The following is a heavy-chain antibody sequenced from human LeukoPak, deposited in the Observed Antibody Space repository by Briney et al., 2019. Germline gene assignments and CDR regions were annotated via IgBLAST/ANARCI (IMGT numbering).Heavy chain of an antibody. D-gene: IGHD1-26*01. CDR1: GYTFTSYA. Sequence: SCKASGYTFTSYAMNWVRQAPGKGLEWVSSITSGSSYIYYADSVKGRFTISRDNAKNSLYLQMNSLRAEDTAVYYCARDPYSGSYGNYYYYFMDVWGKGTTVTISS. CDR3: ARDPYSGSYGNYYYYFMDV. J-gene: IGHJ6*03. V-gene: IGHV3-21*01. CDR2: ITSGSSYI.